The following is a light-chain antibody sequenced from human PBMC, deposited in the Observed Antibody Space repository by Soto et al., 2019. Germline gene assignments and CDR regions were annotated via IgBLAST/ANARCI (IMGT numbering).Light chain of an antibody. Sequence: EIVMTQSPATLSVSPGERATLSCRASQSVSSDLAWYQQKPGQAPTLLIYGIYIRATGVPVRFTGSGSGTEFTLTITHLQSEDFATYYCQQYNYWPPITFGQGTRLEIK. V-gene: IGKV3-15*01. CDR1: QSVSSD. CDR2: GIY. CDR3: QQYNYWPPIT. J-gene: IGKJ5*01.